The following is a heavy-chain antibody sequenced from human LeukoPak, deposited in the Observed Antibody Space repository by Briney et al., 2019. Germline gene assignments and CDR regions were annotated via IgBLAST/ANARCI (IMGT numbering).Heavy chain of an antibody. CDR1: GLTVSSNY. J-gene: IGHJ6*03. Sequence: GGSLRLSCTASGLTVSSNYMSWVRQAPGKGLEWVSVFYSGGSTYYADSVKGRFTISRDNSKNTLYLQMNSLRAEDTAVYYCARERHDILTGYYIDYYYYMDVWGKGTTVTVSS. D-gene: IGHD3-9*01. CDR3: ARERHDILTGYYIDYYYYMDV. V-gene: IGHV3-53*01. CDR2: FYSGGST.